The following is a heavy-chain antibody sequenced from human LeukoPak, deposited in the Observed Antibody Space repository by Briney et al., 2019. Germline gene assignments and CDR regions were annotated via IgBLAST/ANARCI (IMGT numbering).Heavy chain of an antibody. Sequence: GTSVKVSCKASGFTFTSSAMQWVRQARGQPLEWIGWIVVGSGNTNYAQKFQERVTITRDMSTSTAYMELSSLRSEDTAVYYCAAGDYYYDSSGYYYWGQGTLVTVSS. CDR1: GFTFTSSA. CDR3: AAGDYYYDSSGYYY. V-gene: IGHV1-58*02. CDR2: IVVGSGNT. J-gene: IGHJ4*02. D-gene: IGHD3-22*01.